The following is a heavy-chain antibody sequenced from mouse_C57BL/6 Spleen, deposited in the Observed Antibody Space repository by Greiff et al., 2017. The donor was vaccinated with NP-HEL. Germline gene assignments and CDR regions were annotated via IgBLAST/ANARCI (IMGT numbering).Heavy chain of an antibody. CDR2: IDPSDSET. CDR3: ARSLYDYVGYYFDY. D-gene: IGHD2-4*01. J-gene: IGHJ2*01. CDR1: GYTFTSYW. Sequence: QVQLQQPGAELVRPGSSVKLSCKASGYTFTSYWMHWVKQRPIQGLEWIGNIDPSDSETHYNQKFKDKATLTVDKSSSTAYMQLSSLTSEDSAVYYCARSLYDYVGYYFDYWGQGTTLTVSS. V-gene: IGHV1-52*01.